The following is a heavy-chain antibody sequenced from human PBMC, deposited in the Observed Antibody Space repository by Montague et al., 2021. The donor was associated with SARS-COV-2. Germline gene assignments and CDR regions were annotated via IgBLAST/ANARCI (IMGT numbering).Heavy chain of an antibody. Sequence: PALVKPTQTLTLTCTFSGFSLNTSGMCVSWIRQPPGKALEWLALIYWDDAKHYSPSLKSRLTITKDTSKNQVVLTMTNMDPVDTAIYYCAHKLYGINRRWFDPWGQGTLVTVSS. V-gene: IGHV2-5*08. D-gene: IGHD1-14*01. CDR2: IYWDDAK. J-gene: IGHJ5*02. CDR3: AHKLYGINRRWFDP. CDR1: GFSLNTSGMC.